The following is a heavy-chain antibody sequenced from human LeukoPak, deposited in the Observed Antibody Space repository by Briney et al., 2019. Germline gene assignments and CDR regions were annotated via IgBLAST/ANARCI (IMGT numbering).Heavy chain of an antibody. Sequence: SETLSLTCAVYGGSFSGYYWSWIRQPPGKGLEWIGEINHSGSTNYNPSLKSRVTISVGTSKNQFSLKLSSVTAADTAVYYCARSSGYTYGDYGGRGSWFDPWGQGTLVTVSS. CDR2: INHSGST. CDR1: GGSFSGYY. J-gene: IGHJ5*02. V-gene: IGHV4-34*01. D-gene: IGHD4-17*01. CDR3: ARSSGYTYGDYGGRGSWFDP.